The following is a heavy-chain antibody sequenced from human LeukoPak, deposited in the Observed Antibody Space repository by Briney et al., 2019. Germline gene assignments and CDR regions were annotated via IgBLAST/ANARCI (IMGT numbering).Heavy chain of an antibody. D-gene: IGHD6-19*01. CDR3: ARGEGRSGWYFSVY. Sequence: SETLSLTCTVSGGSISSYYWSWIRQPPGKGLEWIGDIYYSGSTNYNPSLKSRVIISVDTSKNQFSLKLSSVTAADMAVYYCARGEGRSGWYFSVYWGQGTLVTVSS. J-gene: IGHJ4*02. V-gene: IGHV4-59*01. CDR1: GGSISSYY. CDR2: IYYSGST.